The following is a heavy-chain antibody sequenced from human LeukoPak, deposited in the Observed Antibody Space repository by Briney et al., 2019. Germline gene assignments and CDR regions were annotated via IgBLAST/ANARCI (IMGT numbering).Heavy chain of an antibody. CDR3: ARDSYGDHLDY. J-gene: IGHJ4*02. V-gene: IGHV4-61*01. Sequence: PSETLSLTCTVSGGSVSSGSYYWSWIRQPPGKGLEWIGYIYYSGSTNYNPPLKSRVTISVDTSKNQFSLKLSSVTAADTAVYYCARDSYGDHLDYWGQGTLVTVSS. CDR1: GGSVSSGSYY. D-gene: IGHD4-17*01. CDR2: IYYSGST.